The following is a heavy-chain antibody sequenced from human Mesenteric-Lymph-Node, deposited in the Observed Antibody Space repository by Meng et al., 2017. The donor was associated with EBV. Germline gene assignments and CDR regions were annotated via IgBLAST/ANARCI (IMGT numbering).Heavy chain of an antibody. D-gene: IGHD1-26*01. V-gene: IGHV4-34*02. J-gene: IGHJ2*01. Sequence: QLLRQQWGAGLLKPSETLSLTCAVYGGSFSGSFWSWIRQPSGKGLEWIGEINPSGGTNYSPSLKSRVTMSVDKSQNQFSPKLTSVTAADRAIYYCARGEIVRGEWYFDLWGRGTLVTVSS. CDR3: ARGEIVRGEWYFDL. CDR1: GGSFSGSF. CDR2: INPSGGT.